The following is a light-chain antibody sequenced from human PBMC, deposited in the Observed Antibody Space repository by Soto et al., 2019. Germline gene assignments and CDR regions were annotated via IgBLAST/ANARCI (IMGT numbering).Light chain of an antibody. CDR2: RNE. J-gene: IGLJ1*01. Sequence: QSVLTQPPSASGTPGQRVSISCSGSSSNIGGNFVSWFQQLPGTAPKLLIYRNEQRPSGVPDRFSGSKSDTSASLAISGLRSEDEADYYCAAWDDDLSRPVFGTGTQLTVL. CDR3: AAWDDDLSRPV. CDR1: SSNIGGNF. V-gene: IGLV1-47*01.